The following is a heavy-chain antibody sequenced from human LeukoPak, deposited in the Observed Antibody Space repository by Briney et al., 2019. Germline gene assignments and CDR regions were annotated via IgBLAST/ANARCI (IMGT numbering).Heavy chain of an antibody. CDR2: ISSSGSTI. V-gene: IGHV3-11*04. D-gene: IGHD3-22*01. CDR1: GFTFSDYY. Sequence: GGSLRLSCAAFGFTFSDYYMSWIRQAPGKGLEWVSYISSSGSTIYYADSVKGRFTISRDNAKNSLYLQMNSLRAEDTAVYYCARHYYDSSGYFDYWGQGTLVTVSS. CDR3: ARHYYDSSGYFDY. J-gene: IGHJ4*02.